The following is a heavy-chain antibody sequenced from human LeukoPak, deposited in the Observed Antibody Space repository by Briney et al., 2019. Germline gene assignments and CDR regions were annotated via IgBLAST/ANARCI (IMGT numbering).Heavy chain of an antibody. V-gene: IGHV3-66*01. Sequence: GGSPRLSCAASGFNVSTNYIHWVRQAPGKGLEWVAVISSGGKTYYADFVKARFLISRDNSRNTLSLQMHSLRAEDMAVYYCARERLGMDVWGHGTTVTVSS. J-gene: IGHJ6*02. CDR1: GFNVSTNY. CDR2: ISSGGKT. CDR3: ARERLGMDV. D-gene: IGHD6-19*01.